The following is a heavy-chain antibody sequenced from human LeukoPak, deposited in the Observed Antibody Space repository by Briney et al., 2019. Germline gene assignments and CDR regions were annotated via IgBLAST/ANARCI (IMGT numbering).Heavy chain of an antibody. V-gene: IGHV1-69*13. CDR2: IIPIFVTA. CDR3: ASPYCGGDCYSSDAFDI. Sequence: ASVKVSCKASGGTFSSYAISWVRQAPGQGLEWMGGIIPIFVTANYPQKFQGRVTITADQSTSTAYMELSSLRSEDTAVYYCASPYCGGDCYSSDAFDIWGQGTMVTVSS. D-gene: IGHD2-21*01. J-gene: IGHJ3*02. CDR1: GGTFSSYA.